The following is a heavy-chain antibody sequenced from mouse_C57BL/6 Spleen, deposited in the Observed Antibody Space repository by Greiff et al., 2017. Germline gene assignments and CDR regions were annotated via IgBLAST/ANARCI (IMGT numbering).Heavy chain of an antibody. Sequence: QVQLQQPGAELVKPGASVKLSCKASGYTFTSYWMHWVKQRPGQGLEWIGMIHPNSGSTNYNEKFKSKATLTVDKSSSTAYMQLSSLTSEDSAVYYCVYYDYDEGYYFDYWGQGTTLTVSS. CDR2: IHPNSGST. V-gene: IGHV1-64*01. CDR3: VYYDYDEGYYFDY. CDR1: GYTFTSYW. J-gene: IGHJ2*01. D-gene: IGHD2-4*01.